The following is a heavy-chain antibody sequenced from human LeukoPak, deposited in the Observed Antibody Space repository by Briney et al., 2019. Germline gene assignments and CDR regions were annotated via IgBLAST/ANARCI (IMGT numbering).Heavy chain of an antibody. Sequence: ASVKVSCKASGYTFTSYGISWVRQAPGQGLEWMGWISAYNGNTNYAQKLQGRVTMTTDTSTSTAYMELRSLRSDDTAAYYCARDGFDYSISSWFDPWGQGTLVTVSS. CDR2: ISAYNGNT. V-gene: IGHV1-18*01. CDR3: ARDGFDYSISSWFDP. D-gene: IGHD4-11*01. CDR1: GYTFTSYG. J-gene: IGHJ5*02.